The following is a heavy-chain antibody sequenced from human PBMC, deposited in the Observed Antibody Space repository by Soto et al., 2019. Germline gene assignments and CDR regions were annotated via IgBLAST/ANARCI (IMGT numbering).Heavy chain of an antibody. CDR3: AHRHVGNYDFWSGYTTYYFDY. CDR2: IYWDDDK. V-gene: IGHV2-5*02. J-gene: IGHJ4*02. Sequence: SGPEPGYHTQRLTQNCTSSWFSPSTKGERVGWIRQPPGKALEWLALIYWDDDKRYSPSLKSRLTIAKDTSKNQVVLTMTNMDPVDTATYYCAHRHVGNYDFWSGYTTYYFDYWGQGTLVTVSS. D-gene: IGHD3-3*01. CDR1: WFSPSTKGER.